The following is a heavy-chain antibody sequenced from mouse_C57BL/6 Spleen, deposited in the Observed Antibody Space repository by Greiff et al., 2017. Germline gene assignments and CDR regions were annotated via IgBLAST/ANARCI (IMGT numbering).Heavy chain of an antibody. V-gene: IGHV14-4*01. J-gene: IGHJ1*03. CDR3: TTSSNYVDWYFDV. CDR1: GFNIKDDY. CDR2: IDPENGDT. D-gene: IGHD2-5*01. Sequence: EVKLMESGAELVRPGASVKLSCTASGFNIKDDYMHWVKQRPEQGLEWIGWIDPENGDTEYASKFQGKATITADTSSNTAYLQLSSLTSEDTAVYYCTTSSNYVDWYFDVWGTGTTVTVSS.